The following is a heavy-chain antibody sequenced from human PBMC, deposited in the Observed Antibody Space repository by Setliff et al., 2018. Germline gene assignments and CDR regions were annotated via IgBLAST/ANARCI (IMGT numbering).Heavy chain of an antibody. D-gene: IGHD1-1*01. CDR1: NGSLDRSGYY. CDR3: AKDRCSFGSQMYWNSFSL. J-gene: IGHJ3*01. V-gene: IGHV4-39*02. Sequence: LSLTCTVSNGSLDRSGYYWGWIRQPPGKGLEWIASVYHRGSTYYNPYLKSRVTISVDMSRNQFSLQLKSVTAADTAVYYCAKDRCSFGSQMYWNSFSLWGPGTMVTVSS. CDR2: VYHRGST.